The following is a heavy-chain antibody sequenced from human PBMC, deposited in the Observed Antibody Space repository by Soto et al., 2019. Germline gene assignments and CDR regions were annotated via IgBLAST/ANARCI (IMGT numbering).Heavy chain of an antibody. Sequence: QVQLQQWGAGLLKPSETLSLTCAVYGGSFSGYYWSWIRQPPGKGLEWIGEINHSGSTNYNPSLKIRVTISVDTSKNQFSLKLSSVTAADTAVYYCARVKVYYDILTGYSRMYYFDYWGQGTLVTVSS. D-gene: IGHD3-9*01. J-gene: IGHJ4*02. CDR1: GGSFSGYY. CDR3: ARVKVYYDILTGYSRMYYFDY. V-gene: IGHV4-34*01. CDR2: INHSGST.